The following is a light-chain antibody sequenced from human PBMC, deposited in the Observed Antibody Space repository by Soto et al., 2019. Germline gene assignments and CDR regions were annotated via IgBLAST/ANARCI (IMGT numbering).Light chain of an antibody. Sequence: ILMTQSRATLSGSPGERATLSCRASQSVSSNLAWYQQKPGQAPRLLIYGASSRATGIPDRFSCSGSGTDFTLTISRLEHEDFAVYYCQQYGSSRTFGQGTKV. J-gene: IGKJ1*01. CDR1: QSVSSN. CDR3: QQYGSSRT. CDR2: GAS. V-gene: IGKV3-20*01.